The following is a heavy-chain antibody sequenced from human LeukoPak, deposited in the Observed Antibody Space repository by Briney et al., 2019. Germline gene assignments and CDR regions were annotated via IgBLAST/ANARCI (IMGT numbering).Heavy chain of an antibody. V-gene: IGHV3-48*03. CDR2: ISSGGNTK. CDR1: GFSFSSYE. J-gene: IGHJ4*02. CDR3: ARDTVNGPFVISLDY. D-gene: IGHD2-8*01. Sequence: PGGSLRLSCAASGFSFSSYEMNWVRQAPGKGLEWVSHISSGGNTKYCVDSVRGRFSMSRDNAKNLLFLQMNSLRAEDTAVYYCARDTVNGPFVISLDYWGQGALVTVSS.